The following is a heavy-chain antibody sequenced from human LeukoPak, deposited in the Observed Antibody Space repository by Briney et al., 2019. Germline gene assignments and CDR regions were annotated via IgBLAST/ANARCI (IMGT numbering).Heavy chain of an antibody. CDR3: ARVGVQYYDILTGYYNFDY. CDR1: GYSISSGYY. V-gene: IGHV4-38-2*02. Sequence: PLETLSLTCTVSGYSISSGYYWGWIRQPPGKGLEWIGSMYHSGSTYYNPSLKSRVTISVDTSKNQFSLKLSSVTAADTAVYYCARVGVQYYDILTGYYNFDYWGQGTLVTVSS. J-gene: IGHJ4*02. D-gene: IGHD3-9*01. CDR2: MYHSGST.